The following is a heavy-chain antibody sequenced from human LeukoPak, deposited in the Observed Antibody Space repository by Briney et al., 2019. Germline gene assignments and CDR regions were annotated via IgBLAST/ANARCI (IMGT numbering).Heavy chain of an antibody. V-gene: IGHV3-7*01. D-gene: IGHD3-3*01. CDR1: GFTFSSYW. J-gene: IGHJ4*02. CDR2: IKQDGSEK. CDR3: ARVGLVTYYDFWSGPKGFDY. Sequence: PGGSLRLSCAASGFTFSSYWMSWVRQAPGKGLEWVANIKQDGSEKYYVDSVKGRFTISRDNAKNSLYLQMNSLRAEDTAVYYCARVGLVTYYDFWSGPKGFDYWGQGTLVTVSS.